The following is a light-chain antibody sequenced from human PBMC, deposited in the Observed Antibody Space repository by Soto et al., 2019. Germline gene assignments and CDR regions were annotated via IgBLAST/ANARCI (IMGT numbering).Light chain of an antibody. J-gene: IGLJ2*01. Sequence: QSALTQPAPVSGSPGQSIAISCTGTSSDVGAYDYVSWYQQHPGKAPKVIISDVYNRPSGVSNRFSGSKSGNTASLTISGLQAEDEADYYCGSYTTSGSVVFGGGTKLTVL. V-gene: IGLV2-14*03. CDR3: GSYTTSGSVV. CDR1: SSDVGAYDY. CDR2: DVY.